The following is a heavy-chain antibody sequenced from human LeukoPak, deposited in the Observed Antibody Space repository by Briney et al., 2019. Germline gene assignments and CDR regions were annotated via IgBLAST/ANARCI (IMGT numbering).Heavy chain of an antibody. CDR3: ARYCSSTSCSPNDMDV. J-gene: IGHJ6*04. V-gene: IGHV4-34*01. D-gene: IGHD2-2*01. CDR2: INHSGST. CDR1: GYSISSGYY. Sequence: SETLSLTCAVSGYSISSGYYWSWIRQPPGKGLEWIGEINHSGSTNYNPSLKSRVTISVDTSKNQFSLKLSSVTAADTAVYYCARYCSSTSCSPNDMDVWGKGTTVTVSS.